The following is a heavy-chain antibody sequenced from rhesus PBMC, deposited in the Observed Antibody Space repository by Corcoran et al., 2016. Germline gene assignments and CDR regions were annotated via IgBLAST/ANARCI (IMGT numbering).Heavy chain of an antibody. Sequence: QVQLQESGPGLVKPSETLSLTCAVSGDSFSSHWWSWIRQTPGKGLEWLGGISGNSERTNYHPDHKSRGTISKDASKNQVSLKLSSVTAADTAVYYCARRPLEYCSRGVCYDYYGLDSWGQGVVVTVSS. J-gene: IGHJ6*01. CDR2: ISGNSERT. V-gene: IGHV4-80*01. CDR1: GDSFSSHW. D-gene: IGHD2-39*01. CDR3: ARRPLEYCSRGVCYDYYGLDS.